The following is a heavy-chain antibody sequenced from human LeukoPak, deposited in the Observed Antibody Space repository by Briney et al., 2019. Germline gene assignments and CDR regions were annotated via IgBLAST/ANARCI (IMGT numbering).Heavy chain of an antibody. J-gene: IGHJ4*02. Sequence: SVKVSCKASGGTFSSSGISWVRQAPGQGLEWMGRIIPIFGTANYAQKFQGRVTITTDESTSTAYMELSSLRSEDTAVYYCARLDYYGSGSYFGAHDYWGQGTLVTVSS. CDR1: GGTFSSSG. V-gene: IGHV1-69*05. CDR3: ARLDYYGSGSYFGAHDY. D-gene: IGHD3-10*01. CDR2: IIPIFGTA.